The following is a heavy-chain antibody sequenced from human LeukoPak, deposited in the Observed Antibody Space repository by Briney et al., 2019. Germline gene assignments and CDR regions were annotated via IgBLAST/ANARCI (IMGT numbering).Heavy chain of an antibody. D-gene: IGHD5-18*01. Sequence: PSETLSLTCTVSGGSISSYYWSWIRQPPGKGLEWIGYIYYSGSTNYNPSLKSRVTISVDKSKNQFSLKLSSVTAADTAVYYCASYGSGYSYAMDYWGQGTLVTVSS. V-gene: IGHV4-59*12. CDR1: GGSISSYY. J-gene: IGHJ4*02. CDR3: ASYGSGYSYAMDY. CDR2: IYYSGST.